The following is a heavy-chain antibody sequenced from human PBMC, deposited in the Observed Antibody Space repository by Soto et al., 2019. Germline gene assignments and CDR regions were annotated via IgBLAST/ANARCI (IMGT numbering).Heavy chain of an antibody. CDR1: GFTFSSYS. D-gene: IGHD3-3*01. Sequence: PGGSLRLSCAASGFTFSSYSMNWVRQAPGKGLEWVSSISSSSSYIYYADSVKGRFTISRDNAKNSLYLQMNSLRAEDTAVYYCARDLLRFLEWLGDYYYYGMDVWGQGTTVTVSS. CDR2: ISSSSSYI. J-gene: IGHJ6*02. CDR3: ARDLLRFLEWLGDYYYYGMDV. V-gene: IGHV3-21*01.